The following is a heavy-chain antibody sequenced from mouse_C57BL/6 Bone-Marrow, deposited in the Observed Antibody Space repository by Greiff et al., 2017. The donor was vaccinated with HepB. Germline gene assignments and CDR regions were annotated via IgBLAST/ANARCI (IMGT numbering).Heavy chain of an antibody. D-gene: IGHD2-4*01. V-gene: IGHV1-69*01. J-gene: IGHJ2*01. CDR1: GYTFTSYC. CDR3: ARSDYYYYEYDYFDY. CDR2: IDPSDSYT. Sequence: QVQLQQPGAELVMPGASVKLSCKASGYTFTSYCMHWVKQRPGQGLEWIGEIDPSDSYTNYNQKFKGKSTLTVDKSSSTAYMQLSSLTSEDSAVYYCARSDYYYYEYDYFDYWGQGTTHTVSS.